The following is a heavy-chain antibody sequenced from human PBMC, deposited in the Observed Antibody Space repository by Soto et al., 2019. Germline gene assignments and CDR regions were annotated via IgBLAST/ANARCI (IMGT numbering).Heavy chain of an antibody. J-gene: IGHJ3*02. D-gene: IGHD6-13*01. CDR2: MSFDGSIK. Sequence: GGSLRLSCAASACIFSSYGMNWFRQAPGKGLEWVAVMSFDGSIKYYADSVKGRFTISRDDSKNTLYLQMNSLRAEDTAVYYCATIAAPPAFDIWGQGTMVT. V-gene: IGHV3-30*03. CDR3: ATIAAPPAFDI. CDR1: ACIFSSYG.